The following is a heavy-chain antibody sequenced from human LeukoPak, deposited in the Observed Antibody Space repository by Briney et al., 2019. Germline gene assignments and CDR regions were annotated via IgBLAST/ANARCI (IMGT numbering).Heavy chain of an antibody. Sequence: ASVKVSCKASGYTFTSYDINWVRQATGQGLEWMGWMNPNSGNTGYAQKFQGRVTMTRNTSISTAYMELSSLRSEDTAVYYCAAEYYGSGSYPSDYGMDVWGQGTTVTVSS. V-gene: IGHV1-8*01. CDR3: AAEYYGSGSYPSDYGMDV. J-gene: IGHJ6*02. D-gene: IGHD3-10*01. CDR1: GYTFTSYD. CDR2: MNPNSGNT.